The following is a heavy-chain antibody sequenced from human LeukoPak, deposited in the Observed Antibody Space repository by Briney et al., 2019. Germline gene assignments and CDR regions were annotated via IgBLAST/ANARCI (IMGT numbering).Heavy chain of an antibody. D-gene: IGHD5-18*01. CDR2: ISAYNGNT. V-gene: IGHV1-18*01. Sequence: GASVKVSCKASGYTFTSYGISWVRQAPGQGLEWMGWISAYNGNTNYAQKLQGRVTMTTDTSTSTAYMELRSLRSDDTAVYYCARELRGYSYGYSRYFDYWGQGTLVTVSS. CDR3: ARELRGYSYGYSRYFDY. J-gene: IGHJ4*03. CDR1: GYTFTSYG.